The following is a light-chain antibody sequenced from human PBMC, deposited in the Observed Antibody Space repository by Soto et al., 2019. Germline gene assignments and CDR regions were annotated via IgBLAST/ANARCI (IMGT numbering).Light chain of an antibody. CDR3: GAGDTSLTPVL. CDR2: DNH. V-gene: IGLV1-51*01. CDR1: RSNIGHNY. Sequence: QSVLTQPPSVSAAPGQKVTISCSGSRSNIGHNYVSWYQHLPGTAPKLLIYDNHKRPSGIPDRFSGSQSGTSATLGITGLQTGDEADYDCGAGDTSLTPVLFGGGTKLTVL. J-gene: IGLJ2*01.